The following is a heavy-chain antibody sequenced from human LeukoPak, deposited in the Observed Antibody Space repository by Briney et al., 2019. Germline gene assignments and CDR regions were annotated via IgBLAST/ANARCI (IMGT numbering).Heavy chain of an antibody. Sequence: ALVKVSCKASGYTFTSYGVSWVRQAPGQGLEWMGWISTYTGDTNYAQKLQGRLTMTTDTSASTAFMELRSLTSDDTAVYYCTRATIPAAGIDYWGQGTLVTVSS. V-gene: IGHV1-18*01. D-gene: IGHD6-13*01. CDR3: TRATIPAAGIDY. J-gene: IGHJ4*02. CDR1: GYTFTSYG. CDR2: ISTYTGDT.